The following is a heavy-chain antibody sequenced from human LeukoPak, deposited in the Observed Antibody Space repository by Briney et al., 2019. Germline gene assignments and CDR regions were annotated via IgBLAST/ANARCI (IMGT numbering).Heavy chain of an antibody. CDR3: ARGEVPAANDY. J-gene: IGHJ4*02. Sequence: ASVKVSCKASGYTFTSYDINWVRQATGQGLEWMGWMNPNSGNTGYAQKFQGRVTMTRNTSISTAYMELSSLRSDDTPVYYCARGEVPAANDYWGQGTLVTVSS. D-gene: IGHD2-2*01. V-gene: IGHV1-8*01. CDR2: MNPNSGNT. CDR1: GYTFTSYD.